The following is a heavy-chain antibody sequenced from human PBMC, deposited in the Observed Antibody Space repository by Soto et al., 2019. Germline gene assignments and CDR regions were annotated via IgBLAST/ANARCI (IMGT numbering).Heavy chain of an antibody. Sequence: PSETLSLTCAVYGGSFRGYYWSWIRQPPGKGLEWIGYIYYSGSTNYNPSLKSRVTISVDTSKNQFSLKLSSVTAADTAVYYCARYYGDSLADAFDIWGQGTMVTVSS. CDR2: IYYSGST. CDR3: ARYYGDSLADAFDI. J-gene: IGHJ3*02. V-gene: IGHV4-59*01. CDR1: GGSFRGYY. D-gene: IGHD4-17*01.